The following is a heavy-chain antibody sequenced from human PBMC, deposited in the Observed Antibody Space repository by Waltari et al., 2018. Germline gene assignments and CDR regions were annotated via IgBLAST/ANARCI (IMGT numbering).Heavy chain of an antibody. Sequence: EVQLVQSGAEVKKPGESLKISCKASGYSFTSYWIGWVRQSPGKGLEWMGITYPVDSDTRYSPCIQGQVTISAGKSMSTAYLEWSSLKASDTAVYYCARRMGEDIVVVPAASTGAFDIWGQGTMVTVSS. CDR3: ARRMGEDIVVVPAASTGAFDI. V-gene: IGHV5-51*01. D-gene: IGHD2-2*01. CDR2: TYPVDSDT. CDR1: GYSFTSYW. J-gene: IGHJ3*02.